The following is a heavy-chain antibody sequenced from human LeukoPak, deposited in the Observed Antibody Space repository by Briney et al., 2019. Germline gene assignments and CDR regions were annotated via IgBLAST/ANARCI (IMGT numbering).Heavy chain of an antibody. D-gene: IGHD2-15*01. J-gene: IGHJ4*02. CDR2: INPSGGST. Sequence: ASVNVSCKASGYTFTSYYMHWVRHAPGQGLEWMGIINPSGGSTSYAQKFQGRVTMSRDTSTSTVYMELSSLRSEDTAVYYCARDAYCSGGSCYPAVDYWGQGTLVTVSS. CDR1: GYTFTSYY. V-gene: IGHV1-46*01. CDR3: ARDAYCSGGSCYPAVDY.